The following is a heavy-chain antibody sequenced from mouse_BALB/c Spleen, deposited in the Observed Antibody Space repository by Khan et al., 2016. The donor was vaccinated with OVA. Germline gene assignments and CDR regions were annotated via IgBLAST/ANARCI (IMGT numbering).Heavy chain of an antibody. V-gene: IGHV5-12-1*01. Sequence: EVELVESGGGLVKPGGSLKLSCAASGFAFSSYDMSWVRQTPEKRLEWVAYISSGGGSTYYPDTVKGRFTISRDNAKNILYLQMRSLKSEDTAMYYCARHSGTWFAYWGQGTLVTVSA. CDR2: ISSGGGST. J-gene: IGHJ3*01. CDR1: GFAFSSYD. CDR3: ARHSGTWFAY. D-gene: IGHD3-3*01.